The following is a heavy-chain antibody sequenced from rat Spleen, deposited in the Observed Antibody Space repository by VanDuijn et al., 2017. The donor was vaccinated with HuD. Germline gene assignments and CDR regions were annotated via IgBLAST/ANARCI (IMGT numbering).Heavy chain of an antibody. J-gene: IGHJ4*01. CDR2: IDSACST. V-gene: IGHV3-3*01. CDR3: ARWGYSRPLDVMDA. D-gene: IGHD1-2*01. CDR1: FYPFTSSYR. Sequence: EVQLQESGPGLVKPSQSLSLTCSVTFYPFTSSYRWSWVRKFPGNKLECMGYIDSACSTNYNPSLKSRISITRDTSKNQFFQQVNSVTTEDTATYYCARWGYSRPLDVMDAWGQGTSVTVSS.